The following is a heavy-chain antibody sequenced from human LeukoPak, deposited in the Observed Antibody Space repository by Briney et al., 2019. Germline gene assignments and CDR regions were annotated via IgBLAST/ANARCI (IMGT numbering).Heavy chain of an antibody. V-gene: IGHV3-30*04. D-gene: IGHD6-13*01. Sequence: PGGSLRLSCAASGFTFSSYEMNWVRQAPGKGLEWGAVISYDGSNKYYADSVKGRFTISRDNSKNTLYLQMNSLRAEDTAVYYCASLRISSSYAFDYWGQGTLVTVSS. CDR1: GFTFSSYE. J-gene: IGHJ4*02. CDR2: ISYDGSNK. CDR3: ASLRISSSYAFDY.